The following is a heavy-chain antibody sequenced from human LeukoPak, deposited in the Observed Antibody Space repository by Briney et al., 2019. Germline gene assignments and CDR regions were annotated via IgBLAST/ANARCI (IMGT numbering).Heavy chain of an antibody. CDR2: ISGSGNVT. J-gene: IGHJ4*02. CDR3: AKDRAGAN. Sequence: PGGSLRLXCVGSGFTFAKYAMTWVREAPGKGLEWVSVISGSGNVTYYSESVKGRFTISRDNSKRTLYLQMDSLRADDTAIYYCAKDRAGANWGQGTLVLVSS. V-gene: IGHV3-23*01. CDR1: GFTFAKYA.